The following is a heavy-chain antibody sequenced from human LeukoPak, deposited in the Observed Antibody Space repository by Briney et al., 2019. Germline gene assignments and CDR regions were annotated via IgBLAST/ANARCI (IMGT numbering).Heavy chain of an antibody. CDR2: IYSGGST. CDR3: ARDTRPDYYGSGSYN. J-gene: IGHJ4*02. Sequence: GGSLRLSCAASGFTVSSNYMSWLRQAPGKGLEWVSVIYSGGSTYYADSVKGRFTISRDNSKNTLYLQMNSLRAEDTAVYYCARDTRPDYYGSGSYNWGQGTLVTVS. D-gene: IGHD3-10*01. CDR1: GFTVSSNY. V-gene: IGHV3-66*01.